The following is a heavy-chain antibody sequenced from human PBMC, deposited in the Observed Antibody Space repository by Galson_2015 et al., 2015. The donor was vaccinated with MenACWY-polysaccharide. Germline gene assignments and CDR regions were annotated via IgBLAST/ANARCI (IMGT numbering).Heavy chain of an antibody. D-gene: IGHD3-10*01. Sequence: SLRLSCAGSGLTFSSYGMGWVRQAPGKGLEWVSGLSPTTGNTYYADSVRGRFTIPRDNSKNTLYLQMDSLRAEDTALYYCAKGAAHYGSGNYYDYWGQGTQVTVSS. J-gene: IGHJ4*02. CDR3: AKGAAHYGSGNYYDY. CDR1: GLTFSSYG. V-gene: IGHV3-23*01. CDR2: LSPTTGNT.